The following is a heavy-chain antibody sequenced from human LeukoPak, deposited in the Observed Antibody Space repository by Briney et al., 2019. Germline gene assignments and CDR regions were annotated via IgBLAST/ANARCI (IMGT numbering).Heavy chain of an antibody. D-gene: IGHD4-17*01. V-gene: IGHV3-21*01. CDR2: IRSSTSYI. J-gene: IGHJ4*02. CDR1: GFTFTAYS. CDR3: AITGYDYGDYCRY. Sequence: GGSLRLSCAVSGFTFTAYSMNWVRQAPGKGLEWVSSIRSSTSYIYYADSVKGRFTISRDNTKNSLYLQMNSLSPEDTAVYYCAITGYDYGDYCRYWGQGTLVTVSS.